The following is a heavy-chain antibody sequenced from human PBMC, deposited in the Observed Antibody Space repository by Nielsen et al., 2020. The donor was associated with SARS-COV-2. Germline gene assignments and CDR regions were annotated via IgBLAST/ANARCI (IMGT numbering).Heavy chain of an antibody. CDR2: ISSDGSKQ. CDR3: AKNRQTFYYGSASYFDY. Sequence: GESLKISCAASGFTVRNYGMHWVRQAPGKGLEWVAFISSDGSKQDYADSVKGRFTISRDFSTNTVFLQMDSLRSEDTATYYCAKNRQTFYYGSASYFDYWGLGTLVTVSS. CDR1: GFTVRNYG. V-gene: IGHV3-30*18. J-gene: IGHJ4*02. D-gene: IGHD3-10*01.